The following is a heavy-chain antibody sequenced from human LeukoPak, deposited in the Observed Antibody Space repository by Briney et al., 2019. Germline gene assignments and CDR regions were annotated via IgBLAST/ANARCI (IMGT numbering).Heavy chain of an antibody. CDR3: AREGPGGFDP. V-gene: IGHV4-59*01. J-gene: IGHJ5*02. D-gene: IGHD3-10*01. CDR1: GGSISSYY. CDR2: IYYSGST. Sequence: SETLSLTCTVSGGSISSYYWSWIRQPPGKGLEWIGYIYYSGSTNYNPSLKSRVTISVDTSKNQFSLKVSSVTAADTAVHYCAREGPGGFDPWGQGTLVTVSS.